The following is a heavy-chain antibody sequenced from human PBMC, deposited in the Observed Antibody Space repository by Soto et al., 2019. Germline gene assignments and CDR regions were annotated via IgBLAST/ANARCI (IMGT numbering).Heavy chain of an antibody. Sequence: ASVKVSCKASGYTFIGYYMHWVRQAPGQGLEWMGWINPNSGGTNYAQKFQGRVTMTRDTSISTAYMELSRLRSDDTAVYYCARAVGYCSSTSCYLGGYYYYGMDVWGQGTTVTVSS. CDR3: ARAVGYCSSTSCYLGGYYYYGMDV. V-gene: IGHV1-2*02. J-gene: IGHJ6*02. CDR1: GYTFIGYY. CDR2: INPNSGGT. D-gene: IGHD2-2*01.